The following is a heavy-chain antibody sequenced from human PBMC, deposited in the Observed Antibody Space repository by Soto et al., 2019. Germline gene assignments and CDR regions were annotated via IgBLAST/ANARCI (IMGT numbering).Heavy chain of an antibody. J-gene: IGHJ4*02. V-gene: IGHV3-11*01. CDR2: ISSSGSTI. Sequence: GSLRLSCAASGFTFSYYYMSWIRQAPGKGLEWVSYISSSGSTIYYADSVKGRFTISRDNAKNSLYLQMNSLRAEDTAVYYCAREKDVTIFGVVTSPYYWGQGTQVTVSS. CDR1: GFTFSYYY. CDR3: AREKDVTIFGVVTSPYY. D-gene: IGHD3-3*01.